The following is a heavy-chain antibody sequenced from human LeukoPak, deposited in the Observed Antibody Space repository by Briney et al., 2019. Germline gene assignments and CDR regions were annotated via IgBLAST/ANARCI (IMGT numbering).Heavy chain of an antibody. CDR3: ARASTIDYFDY. V-gene: IGHV4-59*12. CDR1: VDSISSYY. D-gene: IGHD2-15*01. J-gene: IGHJ4*02. CDR2: IYYSGST. Sequence: SETLSLTCTVSVDSISSYYWSWIRQSPGKGLEWIGYIYYSGSTYYNPSLTSRVTISVDTSKNQFSLKLSSVTAADTAVYYCARASTIDYFDYWGQGTLVTVSS.